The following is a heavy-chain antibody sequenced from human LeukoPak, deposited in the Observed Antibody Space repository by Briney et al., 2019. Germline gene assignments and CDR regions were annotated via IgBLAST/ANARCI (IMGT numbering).Heavy chain of an antibody. CDR2: IVVGSGNT. CDR1: GFTFTSSA. D-gene: IGHD1-20*01. V-gene: IGHV1-58*01. J-gene: IGHJ4*02. Sequence: GASVKVSCKASGFTFTSSAVQWVRQARGQRLEWIGWIVVGSGNTNYAQKFQERVTITRDMSTSTAYMELSSLRSEDTAVYYCAAEIQSETLPYNWNDIIWGQGTLVTVSS. CDR3: AAEIQSETLPYNWNDII.